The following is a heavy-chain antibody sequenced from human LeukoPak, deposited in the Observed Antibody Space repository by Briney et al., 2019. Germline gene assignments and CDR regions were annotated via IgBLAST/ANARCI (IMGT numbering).Heavy chain of an antibody. CDR1: GFTFSSYE. D-gene: IGHD3-10*01. V-gene: IGHV3-48*03. CDR3: ARPTDGPGSYLIDY. Sequence: GGSLRLSCAASGFTFSSYEMNWVRHAPRKGLERVSYVSSSGSTINYADSVKGRFTISRDNAKNALYLQMNSLRAEDTAVYYCARPTDGPGSYLIDYWGQGTLVTVSS. CDR2: VSSSGSTI. J-gene: IGHJ4*02.